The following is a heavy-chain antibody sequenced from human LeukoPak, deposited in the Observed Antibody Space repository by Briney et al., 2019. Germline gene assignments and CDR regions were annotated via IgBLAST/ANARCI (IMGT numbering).Heavy chain of an antibody. CDR2: ISAYNGNT. Sequence: ASVKVSCKASGYTFTSYGISWVRQAPGQGLEWMGWISAYNGNTNYAQKLQGRVTMTTDTSTSTAYMELRSLRSDDTAVYYCARLGYCSGGSCYHLRDFDYWGQGTLVTVSS. D-gene: IGHD2-15*01. CDR3: ARLGYCSGGSCYHLRDFDY. CDR1: GYTFTSYG. V-gene: IGHV1-18*01. J-gene: IGHJ4*02.